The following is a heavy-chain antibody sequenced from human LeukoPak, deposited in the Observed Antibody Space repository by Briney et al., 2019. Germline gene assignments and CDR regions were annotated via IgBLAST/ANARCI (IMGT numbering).Heavy chain of an antibody. CDR3: AKDGGNYSSGWYDYYFDY. D-gene: IGHD6-19*01. CDR1: GFTFSSYA. Sequence: PGGSLRLSCAASGFTFSSYAMSWVRQAPGKGLEWVSAISGSGGSTYYADSVKGRFTISRDNSKNTLYLQMNSLRAEDTAAYYCAKDGGNYSSGWYDYYFDYWGQGTLVTVSS. V-gene: IGHV3-23*01. CDR2: ISGSGGST. J-gene: IGHJ4*02.